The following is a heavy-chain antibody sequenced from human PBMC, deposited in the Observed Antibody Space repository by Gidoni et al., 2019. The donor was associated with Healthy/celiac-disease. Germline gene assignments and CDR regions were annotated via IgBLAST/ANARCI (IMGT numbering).Heavy chain of an antibody. V-gene: IGHV5-51*01. CDR1: GYSFTSYW. CDR2: IYPGDSDT. J-gene: IGHJ4*02. CDR3: ARPTYCGGDCYSWYYFDY. D-gene: IGHD2-21*02. Sequence: EVQLVQSGAEVKKPGESLKISCKGSGYSFTSYWIGWVRQMPGKGLEWMGIIYPGDSDTRYSPSFQGQVTISADKSISTAYLQWSSLKASDTAMYYCARPTYCGGDCYSWYYFDYWGQGTLVTVSS.